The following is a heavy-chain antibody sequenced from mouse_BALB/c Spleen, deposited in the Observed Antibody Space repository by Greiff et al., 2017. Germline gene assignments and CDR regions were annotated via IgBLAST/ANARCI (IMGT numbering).Heavy chain of an antibody. CDR1: GFTFSDYY. J-gene: IGHJ3*01. CDR2: ISDGGSYT. V-gene: IGHV5-4*02. CDR3: ARDRVGRRGAFAY. D-gene: IGHD1-1*02. Sequence: EVKVVESGGGLVKPGGSLKLSCAASGFTFSDYYMYWVRQTPEKRLEWVATISDGGSYTYYPDSVKGRFTISRDNAKNNLYLQMSSLKSEDTAMYYCARDRVGRRGAFAYWGQGTLVTVSA.